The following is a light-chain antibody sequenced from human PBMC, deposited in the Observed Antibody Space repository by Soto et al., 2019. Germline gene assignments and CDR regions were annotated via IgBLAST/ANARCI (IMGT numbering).Light chain of an antibody. J-gene: IGKJ1*01. CDR2: QTS. CDR3: HQRQSWPRT. CDR1: QYINTR. Sequence: EIVLTQSPATLSSFPGDRVTLSCRASQYINTRLAWYQHRPGQAPRLLIYQTSLRAAGIPARFSASGSGTDFTLTISDVQSEDFALYYCHQRQSWPRTFGHGTKVDIK. V-gene: IGKV3-11*01.